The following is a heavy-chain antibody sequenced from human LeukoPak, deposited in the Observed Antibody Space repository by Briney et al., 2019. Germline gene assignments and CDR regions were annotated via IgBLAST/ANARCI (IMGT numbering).Heavy chain of an antibody. CDR2: IYDSRST. CDR3: ARREGPNQRVFDY. Sequence: SETLSLTCTVSGGSISSYYCNWIRQPPGKGLDWIGYIYDSRSTSYNPSLKSRVTMSVDTSKNQFSLTLSSVTAADTAVYYCARREGPNQRVFDYWGRGTPVTVSS. V-gene: IGHV4-59*08. J-gene: IGHJ4*02. D-gene: IGHD3-10*01. CDR1: GGSISSYY.